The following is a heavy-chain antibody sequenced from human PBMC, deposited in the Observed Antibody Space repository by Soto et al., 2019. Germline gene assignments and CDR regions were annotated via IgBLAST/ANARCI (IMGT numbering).Heavy chain of an antibody. V-gene: IGHV1-18*04. CDR2: ISPYNDNT. CDR1: GYTFTSYG. J-gene: IGHJ5*01. Sequence: QVQLVQSGTEVKKPGASVKVSCKASGYTFTSYGINWVRQAPGQGLEWLGWISPYNDNTNYAQKFQGRVTMTADTSTSTAYMELRSLRSDDTAVYYCARTRDTAMGRAWFDSWGQGTLVTVSS. CDR3: ARTRDTAMGRAWFDS. D-gene: IGHD5-18*01.